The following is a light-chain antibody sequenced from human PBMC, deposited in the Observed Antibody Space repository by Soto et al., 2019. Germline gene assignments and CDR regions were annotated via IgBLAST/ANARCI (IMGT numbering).Light chain of an antibody. CDR2: GAS. Sequence: EIVLTQSPGTLSLSPGERATLSCRASQSVSSSYLAWYQQKPGQAPRLLIYGASSRATGIPDRFSGSGSGTDFTLTISRLEPDDFATYYCQQYNSYSETFGQGTK. J-gene: IGKJ1*01. CDR3: QQYNSYSET. CDR1: QSVSSSY. V-gene: IGKV3-20*01.